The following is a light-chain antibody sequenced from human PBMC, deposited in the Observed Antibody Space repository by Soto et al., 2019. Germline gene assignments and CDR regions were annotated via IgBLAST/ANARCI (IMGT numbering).Light chain of an antibody. CDR3: QPYNNWPLT. J-gene: IGKJ4*01. V-gene: IGKV3-15*01. CDR1: HIVSSIY. CDR2: DKS. Sequence: EIVLTQSPGTLSLSPGERATLSCSASHIVSSIYLAFYHQKPGQAPRLLIYDKSTRATGVPTRFSGSRSGAEFTLTINSLQSEDFAVYYCQPYNNWPLTFGGGTKVDIK.